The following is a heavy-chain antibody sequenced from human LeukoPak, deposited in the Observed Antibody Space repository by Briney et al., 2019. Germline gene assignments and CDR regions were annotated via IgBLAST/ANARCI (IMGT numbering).Heavy chain of an antibody. D-gene: IGHD4-23*01. Sequence: SETLSLTCTVSGGSISSGDYYWSWIRQPPGKGLEWIGYIYYSGSTYYNPSLKSRVTISVDTSKNQFSLKLSSVTAADTAVYYCARVKSYYFDYWGQGTLVTVPS. CDR1: GGSISSGDYY. CDR2: IYYSGST. CDR3: ARVKSYYFDY. V-gene: IGHV4-30-4*08. J-gene: IGHJ4*02.